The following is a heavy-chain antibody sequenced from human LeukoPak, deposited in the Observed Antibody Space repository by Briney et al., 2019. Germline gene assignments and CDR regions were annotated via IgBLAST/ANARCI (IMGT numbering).Heavy chain of an antibody. J-gene: IGHJ4*02. CDR3: AREKGYSSGDLDY. CDR1: GFTFSSYA. D-gene: IGHD6-19*01. V-gene: IGHV3-30*04. CDR2: ISYDGSNK. Sequence: PGRSLRLSCAASGFTFSSYAMHWVRQAPGKGLEWVAVISYDGSNKYYADSVKGRFTISRDNSKNTLYLQMNSPRAEDTAVYYCAREKGYSSGDLDYWGQGTLVTVSS.